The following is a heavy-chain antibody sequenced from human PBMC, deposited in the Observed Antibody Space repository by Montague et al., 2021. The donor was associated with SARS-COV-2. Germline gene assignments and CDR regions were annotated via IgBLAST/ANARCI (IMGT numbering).Heavy chain of an antibody. CDR3: AKDRNNVVRALDV. CDR1: GFTFNMFA. V-gene: IGHV3-23*03. J-gene: IGHJ6*02. D-gene: IGHD3-10*01. Sequence: YRSISWAASGFTFNMFAMSWVRQAPGKGLEWVSAVYGDTISAYYAESVKGRFTISRDNSKNTLFLQMNSLRADDSAIYYCAKDRNNVVRALDVWGQGTTVIVSS. CDR2: VYGDTISA.